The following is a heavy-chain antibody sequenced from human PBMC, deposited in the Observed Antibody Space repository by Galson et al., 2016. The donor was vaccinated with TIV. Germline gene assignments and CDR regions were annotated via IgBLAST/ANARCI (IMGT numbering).Heavy chain of an antibody. D-gene: IGHD2-21*01. J-gene: IGHJ4*02. Sequence: SVKVSCKASGYRFIGYYIHWVRQAPGRGPGWMGCINPGNGDTKYAQIFQGSVTLTWDTSVSTAYMELTSLRSDDTAVYFCAKESDWGVAEFDFWGQGTPVSVSS. CDR1: GYRFIGYY. CDR2: INPGNGDT. CDR3: AKESDWGVAEFDF. V-gene: IGHV1-2*02.